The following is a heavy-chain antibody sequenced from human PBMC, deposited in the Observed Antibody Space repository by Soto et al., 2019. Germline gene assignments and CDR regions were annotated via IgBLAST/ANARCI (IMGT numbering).Heavy chain of an antibody. CDR1: GFTFSSYA. CDR3: AQDGSVGGALDY. V-gene: IGHV3-23*01. D-gene: IGHD1-26*01. J-gene: IGHJ4*02. Sequence: EVQLLESGGGLVQPGGSLRLSCVVSGFTFSSYAMSWVRQAPGKGLEWVSTINRSGGSTFYADSVKGRFTISRDNSKYAMYLEMNSLRAEDTALYYCAQDGSVGGALDYWGQGTLVTVSS. CDR2: INRSGGST.